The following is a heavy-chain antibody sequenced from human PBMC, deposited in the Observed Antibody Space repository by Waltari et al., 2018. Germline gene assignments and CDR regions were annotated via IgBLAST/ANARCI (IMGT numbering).Heavy chain of an antibody. CDR2: SIPILGIA. CDR1: VSTFRRYT. D-gene: IGHD3-3*01. Sequence: QVQLVQSGAEVKTPGASVQVSCKASVSTFRRYTISWLRQAPGPGRERMGRSIPILGIANYAQKFQGRVTITADKSTSTAYMELSSLRSEDTAVYYGATSKRDTLDYWGQGTLVTVSS. CDR3: ATSKRDTLDY. V-gene: IGHV1-69*02. J-gene: IGHJ4*02.